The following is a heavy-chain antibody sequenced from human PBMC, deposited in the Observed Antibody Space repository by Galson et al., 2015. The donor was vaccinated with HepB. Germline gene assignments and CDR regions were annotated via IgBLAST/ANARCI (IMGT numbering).Heavy chain of an antibody. Sequence: SLRLSCAASGFTFSSYGMHWVRQAPGKGLEWVAVISYDGSNKYYADSVKGRFTISRDNSKNTLYLQMNSLRAEDTAVYYCARDAGIQLWLWGHFDYWGQGTLVTVSS. J-gene: IGHJ4*02. D-gene: IGHD5-18*01. CDR1: GFTFSSYG. V-gene: IGHV3-30*19. CDR3: ARDAGIQLWLWGHFDY. CDR2: ISYDGSNK.